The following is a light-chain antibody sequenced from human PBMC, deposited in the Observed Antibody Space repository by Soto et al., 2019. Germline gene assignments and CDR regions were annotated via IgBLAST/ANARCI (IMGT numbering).Light chain of an antibody. CDR3: QHYTYWPPKT. Sequence: EIVMTQSPATLSVSPGERTTLSCRASQSVGNNLAWYQQKPGQAPRLLIYGAYTRATGIPARFSGSGSGTDFTLTISRLQYEHFPVSYCQHYTYWPPKTFGQGTKV. CDR1: QSVGNN. V-gene: IGKV3-15*01. J-gene: IGKJ1*01. CDR2: GAY.